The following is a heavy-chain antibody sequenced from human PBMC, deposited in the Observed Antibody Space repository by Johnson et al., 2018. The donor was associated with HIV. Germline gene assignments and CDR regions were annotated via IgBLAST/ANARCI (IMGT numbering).Heavy chain of an antibody. CDR3: ARVGYQLHDAFDL. D-gene: IGHD2-2*01. J-gene: IGHJ3*01. Sequence: QVQLVESGGGVVQPGGSLRLSCAASGFTFSDYFMSYIRQAPGKGLEWISYISSSGSPIYYADSVKGRFTLSRDNAKNSLFLQMHSLRVEDTAIYYCARVGYQLHDAFDLWGQGTMVTVSS. V-gene: IGHV3-11*01. CDR1: GFTFSDYF. CDR2: ISSSGSPI.